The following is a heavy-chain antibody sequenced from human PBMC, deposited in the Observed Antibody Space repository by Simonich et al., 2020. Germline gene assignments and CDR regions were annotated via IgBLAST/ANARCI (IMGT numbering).Heavy chain of an antibody. CDR2: INPNSGGT. Sequence: QVQLVQSGAEVKKPGASVKVSCKASGYTFTGYYMHWVRQAPGQGSECMGWINPNSGGTNDAQKFKGRVTMTRDTSISTAYMELSRLRSDDTAVYYCARNGLVGILKAFDIWGQGTMVTVSS. D-gene: IGHD2-21*01. J-gene: IGHJ3*02. V-gene: IGHV1-2*02. CDR1: GYTFTGYY. CDR3: ARNGLVGILKAFDI.